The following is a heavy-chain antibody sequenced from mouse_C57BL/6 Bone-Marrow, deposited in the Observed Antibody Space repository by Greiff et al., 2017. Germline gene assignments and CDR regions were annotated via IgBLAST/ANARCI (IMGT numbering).Heavy chain of an antibody. V-gene: IGHV1-69*01. J-gene: IGHJ4*01. CDR3: ARKDYRRSMDY. D-gene: IGHD5-5*01. CDR1: GYTFTSYW. Sequence: VQLQQPGAELVMPGASVKLSCKASGYTFTSYWMHWVKQRPGQGLEWIGEIDPSDSYTNYNQKFKGKSTLTVDKSSSTAYMQLSSLTSEDSAVYYCARKDYRRSMDYWGQGTSVTVSS. CDR2: IDPSDSYT.